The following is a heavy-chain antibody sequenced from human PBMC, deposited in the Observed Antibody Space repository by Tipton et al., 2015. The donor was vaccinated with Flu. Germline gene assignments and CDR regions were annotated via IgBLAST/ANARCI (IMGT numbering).Heavy chain of an antibody. CDR3: ARGAQQLES. CDR2: IWYDGSNK. V-gene: IGHV3-33*01. J-gene: IGHJ5*01. Sequence: TASGFTFSSYGMHWVRQAPGKGLEWVAVIWYDGSNKYYADSVKGRFTISRDNSKNTLYLQMNSLRAEDTAVYYCARGAQQLESWGQGTLVTVSS. CDR1: GFTFSSYG. D-gene: IGHD6-13*01.